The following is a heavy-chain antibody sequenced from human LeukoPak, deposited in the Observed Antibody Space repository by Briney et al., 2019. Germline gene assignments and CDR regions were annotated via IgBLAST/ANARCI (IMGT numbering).Heavy chain of an antibody. V-gene: IGHV3-23*01. J-gene: IGHJ5*02. CDR3: ARESGGGFDP. Sequence: GGSLRLSCAASGFTFSSYAMSWVRQAPGKGLEWVSAISGSGGSTYYADSVKGRFTISRDNAKNSLYLQMNSLRAEDAAVYYCARESGGGFDPWGQGTLVTVSS. D-gene: IGHD3-10*01. CDR2: ISGSGGST. CDR1: GFTFSSYA.